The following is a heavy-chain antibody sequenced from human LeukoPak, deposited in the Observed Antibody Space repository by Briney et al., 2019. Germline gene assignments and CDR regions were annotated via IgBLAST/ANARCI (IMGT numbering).Heavy chain of an antibody. D-gene: IGHD2-15*01. CDR1: GFTFRDHY. CDR2: IYYSGST. V-gene: IGHV4-38-2*01. J-gene: IGHJ6*03. Sequence: GSLRLSCAASGFTFRDHYMDWVRQAPGKGLDWIGTIYYSGSTYYNPSLKSRVTISVGTSKNQFFLNLNSVTAADTAVYYCARVSCSGVSCYHYYYYMDVWGRGTTVTVSS. CDR3: ARVSCSGVSCYHYYYYMDV.